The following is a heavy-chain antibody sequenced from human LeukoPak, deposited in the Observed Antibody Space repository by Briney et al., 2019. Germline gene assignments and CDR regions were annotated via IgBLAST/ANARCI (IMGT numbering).Heavy chain of an antibody. J-gene: IGHJ6*02. Sequence: GESLKISCKGSGYSFTSYWIGWVRQMPGKGLEWMGIIYPGDSDTRYSPSFQGQVTISADKSISTAYLQWSSLKASDTAMYYCARHPSGYDYDPFTYYYYGMDVWGQGTTVTVSS. CDR3: ARHPSGYDYDPFTYYYYGMDV. V-gene: IGHV5-51*01. CDR1: GYSFTSYW. CDR2: IYPGDSDT. D-gene: IGHD5-12*01.